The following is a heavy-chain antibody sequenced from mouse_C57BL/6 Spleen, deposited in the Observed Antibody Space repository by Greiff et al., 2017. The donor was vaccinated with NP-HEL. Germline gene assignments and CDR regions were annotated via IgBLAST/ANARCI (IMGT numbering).Heavy chain of an antibody. CDR2: ISSGGDYI. CDR1: GFTFSSYA. V-gene: IGHV5-9-1*02. D-gene: IGHD1-1*01. CDR3: TRATVVGYDMDY. J-gene: IGHJ4*01. Sequence: EVKLLESGEGLVKPGGSLKLSCAASGFTFSSYAMSWVRQTPEKRLEWVAYISSGGDYIYYADTVKGRFTISRDNARNTLYLQMSSLKSEDTAMYYCTRATVVGYDMDYWGQGTSVTVSS.